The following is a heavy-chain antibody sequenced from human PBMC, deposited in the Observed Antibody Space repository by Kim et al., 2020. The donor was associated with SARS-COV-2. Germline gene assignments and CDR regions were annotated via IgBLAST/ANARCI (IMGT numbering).Heavy chain of an antibody. CDR3: ARVRVTWIQLWPRGIDAFDI. J-gene: IGHJ3*02. D-gene: IGHD5-18*01. V-gene: IGHV1-8*01. Sequence: ASVKVSCKASGYTFTSYDINWVRQATGQGLEWMGWMNPNSGNTGYAQKFQGRVTMTRNTSISTAYMELSSLRSEDTAVYYCARVRVTWIQLWPRGIDAFDIWGQGTMVTVSS. CDR2: MNPNSGNT. CDR1: GYTFTSYD.